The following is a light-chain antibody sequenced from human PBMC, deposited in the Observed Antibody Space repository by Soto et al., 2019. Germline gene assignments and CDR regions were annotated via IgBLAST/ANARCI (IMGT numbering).Light chain of an antibody. CDR1: SSDVGGYNY. V-gene: IGLV2-14*01. CDR2: EVD. J-gene: IGLJ1*01. Sequence: QSVLAQPASVSGSPGQSTIISCTGTSSDVGGYNYVSWYQQHPGKAPKFLIYEVDNRASGVSDRFSGSKSGNTASLTISGLQAEDEADYYCSSFTSNRIYVFGPGTKLTVL. CDR3: SSFTSNRIYV.